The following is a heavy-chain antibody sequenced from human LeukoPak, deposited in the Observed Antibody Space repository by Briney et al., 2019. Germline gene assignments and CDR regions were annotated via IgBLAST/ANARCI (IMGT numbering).Heavy chain of an antibody. CDR1: GGSISSSSYY. V-gene: IGHV4-39*07. CDR2: IYYSGST. Sequence: SETLSLTCTVSGGSISSSSYYWGWIRQPPGKGLEWIGSIYYSGSTYYNPSLKSRVTISVDTSKNQFSLKLSSVTAADTAIYYCARCISSRYTSTWYWFDPWGQGTLVTVSS. CDR3: ARCISSRYTSTWYWFDP. J-gene: IGHJ5*02. D-gene: IGHD6-13*01.